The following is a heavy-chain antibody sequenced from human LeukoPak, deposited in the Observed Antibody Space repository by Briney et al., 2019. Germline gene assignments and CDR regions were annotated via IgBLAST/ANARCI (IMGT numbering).Heavy chain of an antibody. CDR2: IHWNSGSI. V-gene: IGHV3-9*01. J-gene: IGHJ4*02. CDR3: AKGTVTTLDY. CDR1: GFSFDDYA. Sequence: PGGSLRLSCAASGFSFDDYAMHWVRQAPGKGLEWVSSIHWNSGSIGYADSVKGRFTISRDNAKNSLYLQMNSLRAEDTALYYCAKGTVTTLDYWGQGTLVTVSS. D-gene: IGHD4-17*01.